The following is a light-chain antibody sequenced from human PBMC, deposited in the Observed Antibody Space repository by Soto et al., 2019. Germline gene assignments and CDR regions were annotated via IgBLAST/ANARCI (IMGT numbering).Light chain of an antibody. Sequence: QLVLTQPPSASGSPGQSVTISCTGTSSDIGAYNYVSWYQQHPGKAPRLMIYDVSKRPPGVPDRFSGSKSGYTASLTVSGLQPEDEADYYCTSFAGSNDLGVFGGGTKLTVL. CDR1: SSDIGAYNY. V-gene: IGLV2-8*01. CDR2: DVS. J-gene: IGLJ2*01. CDR3: TSFAGSNDLGV.